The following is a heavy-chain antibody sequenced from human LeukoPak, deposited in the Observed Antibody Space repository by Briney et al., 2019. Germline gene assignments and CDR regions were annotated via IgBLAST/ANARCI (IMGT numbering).Heavy chain of an antibody. Sequence: GGSLRLSCAASGFTFSSYWMNWARQAPGKGLEWVASINHNGNVNYYVDSVKGRFTISRDNAKNSLYLQMNSLRAEDTAVYYCARGRPTTLYYYYYGMDVWGQGTTVTVSS. CDR1: GFTFSSYW. CDR2: INHNGNVN. D-gene: IGHD4-11*01. V-gene: IGHV3-7*03. J-gene: IGHJ6*02. CDR3: ARGRPTTLYYYYYGMDV.